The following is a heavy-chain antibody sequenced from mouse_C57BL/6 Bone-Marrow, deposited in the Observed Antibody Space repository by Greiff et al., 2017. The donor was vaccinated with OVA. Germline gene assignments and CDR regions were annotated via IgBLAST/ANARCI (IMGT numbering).Heavy chain of an antibody. CDR1: GFTFSDYY. D-gene: IGHD1-1*02. Sequence: DVHLVESEGGLVQPGSSMKLSCTASGFTFSDYYMAWVRQVPDKGLEWVANINYDGSSTYYLDSLKSRFIIPRDNAKNILYLQMSSLKSEDTATYYCARDLGGNYAMDYWGQGTSVTVSS. J-gene: IGHJ4*01. CDR3: ARDLGGNYAMDY. CDR2: INYDGSST. V-gene: IGHV5-16*01.